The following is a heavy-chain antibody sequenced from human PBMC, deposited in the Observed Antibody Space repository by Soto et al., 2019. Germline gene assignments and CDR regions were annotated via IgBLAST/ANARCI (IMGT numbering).Heavy chain of an antibody. J-gene: IGHJ5*02. CDR2: ITYDGTKK. CDR3: VRCWETGDGSDLGYNWFNP. Sequence: QVHVVESGGGVAQPGRSLRLSCAASGFPVSTYSMYWVRQAPGKGLEWVALITYDGTKKDYADSVKGRFTISRDNSKNTLYLRMNSLTIHDTALYFCVRCWETGDGSDLGYNWFNPWGQGTLVTVSS. CDR1: GFPVSTYS. V-gene: IGHV3-30-3*01. D-gene: IGHD2-21*01.